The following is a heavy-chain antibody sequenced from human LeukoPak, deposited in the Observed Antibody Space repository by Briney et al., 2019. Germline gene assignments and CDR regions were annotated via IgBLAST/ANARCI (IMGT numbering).Heavy chain of an antibody. D-gene: IGHD1-26*01. Sequence: PGGSLRLSCAASGFTFSSYAMHWVRQAPGKGLEWVAVISYDGSNKYYADSVKGRFTISRDNSKNTLYPQMNSLRAEDTAVYYCARDTTDAFDIWGQGTMVTVSS. V-gene: IGHV3-30-3*01. CDR2: ISYDGSNK. CDR1: GFTFSSYA. J-gene: IGHJ3*02. CDR3: ARDTTDAFDI.